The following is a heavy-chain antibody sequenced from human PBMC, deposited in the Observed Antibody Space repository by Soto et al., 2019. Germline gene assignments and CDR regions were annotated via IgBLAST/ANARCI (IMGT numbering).Heavy chain of an antibody. D-gene: IGHD1-7*01. CDR2: LNTYGNT. V-gene: IGHV4-4*07. CDR3: GRESGETWDYEAS. J-gene: IGHJ5*01. Sequence: QVQLQESGPGLVRPSETLSLTCTVSGGSMSSYRWSWISQPAGKGLEWIGRLNTYGNTHYNPSLKSRVNVSVEPSRIQFFLTQRSVTAADSAVYHCGRESGETWDYEASRGHGTPLTAPS. CDR1: GGSMSSYR.